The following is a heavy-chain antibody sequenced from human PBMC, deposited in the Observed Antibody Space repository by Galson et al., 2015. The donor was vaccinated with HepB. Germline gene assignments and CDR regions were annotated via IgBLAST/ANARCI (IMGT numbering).Heavy chain of an antibody. CDR2: ISYDGSNK. CDR3: AKGGFWSEYYYYGMDV. CDR1: GFTFSSYG. J-gene: IGHJ6*02. D-gene: IGHD3-3*01. V-gene: IGHV3-30*18. Sequence: SLRLSCAASGFTFSSYGMHWVRQAPGKGLEWVAVISYDGSNKYYADSVKGRFTISRDNSKNTLYLQMNSLRAEDTAVYYCAKGGFWSEYYYYGMDVWGQGTTVTVSS.